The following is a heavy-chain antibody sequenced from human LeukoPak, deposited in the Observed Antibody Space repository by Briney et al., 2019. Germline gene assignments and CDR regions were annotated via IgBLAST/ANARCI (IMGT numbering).Heavy chain of an antibody. D-gene: IGHD1-14*01. CDR2: LYSDGNT. CDR3: ARGVEPLAANTLAY. V-gene: IGHV3-53*01. CDR1: GFTVITHD. J-gene: IGHJ4*02. Sequence: GGSLRLSCAAPGFTVITHDMTWVRQAPGKGLEWVSVLYSDGNTKYADSVQGRFTISRDNSKNTLHLEINSLSPDDTAVYYCARGVEPLAANTLAYWGQGTLVTVSS.